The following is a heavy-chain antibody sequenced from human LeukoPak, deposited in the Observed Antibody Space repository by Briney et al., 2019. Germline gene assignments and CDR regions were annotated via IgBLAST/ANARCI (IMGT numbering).Heavy chain of an antibody. V-gene: IGHV3-23*01. CDR1: GFTFSSYA. D-gene: IGHD1-26*01. J-gene: IGHJ3*02. CDR3: AGSSSGSYAAFDI. CDR2: ISGSGGST. Sequence: PGGSLRLSCAASGFTFSSYAMSWVRQAPGKGLEWVSAISGSGGSTYYADSVKGRFTISRDNSKNTLYLQMNSLRAEDTAVYYCAGSSSGSYAAFDIWGQGTMVTVSS.